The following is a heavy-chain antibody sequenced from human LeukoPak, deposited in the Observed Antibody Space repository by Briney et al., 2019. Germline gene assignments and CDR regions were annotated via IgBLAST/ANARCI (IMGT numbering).Heavy chain of an antibody. CDR2: ISGSGGST. D-gene: IGHD6-19*01. CDR1: GFTFSSYA. CDR3: AKDLDKAVAGTFFY. J-gene: IGHJ4*02. V-gene: IGHV3-23*01. Sequence: GASLRLSCAASGFTFSSYAMSWVRQAPGKGLEWVSAISGSGGSTYYADSVKGRFTISRDNSKNTLYLQMNRLRAEDTAVYYCAKDLDKAVAGTFFYWGQGTLVTVSS.